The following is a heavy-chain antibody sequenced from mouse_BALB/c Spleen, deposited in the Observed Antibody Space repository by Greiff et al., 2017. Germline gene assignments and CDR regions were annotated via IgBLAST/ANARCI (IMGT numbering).Heavy chain of an antibody. CDR1: GYTFTSYV. CDR2: INPYNDGT. J-gene: IGHJ4*01. D-gene: IGHD2-14*01. Sequence: EVKLMESGPELVKPGASVKMSCKASGYTFTSYVMHWVKQKPGQGLEWIGYINPYNDGTKYNEKFKGKATLTSDKSSSTAYMELSSLTSEDSAVYYCARQRYDGDAMDYWGQGTSVTVSS. V-gene: IGHV1-14*01. CDR3: ARQRYDGDAMDY.